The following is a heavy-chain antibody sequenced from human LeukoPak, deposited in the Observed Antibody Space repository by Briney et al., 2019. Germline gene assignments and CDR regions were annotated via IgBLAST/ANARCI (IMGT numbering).Heavy chain of an antibody. CDR3: ARDRYYYGSGSYDY. J-gene: IGHJ4*02. CDR1: GFTFSSSW. D-gene: IGHD3-10*01. CDR2: IKRDGSET. V-gene: IGHV3-7*03. Sequence: PGGSLRLSCAASGFTFSSSWMGWVRQAPGRGLDWVASIKRDGSETHIVDSLKGRFTISRDNAKNSLYLQMNTLRAEDTAVYYCARDRYYYGSGSYDYWGQGTLVTVSS.